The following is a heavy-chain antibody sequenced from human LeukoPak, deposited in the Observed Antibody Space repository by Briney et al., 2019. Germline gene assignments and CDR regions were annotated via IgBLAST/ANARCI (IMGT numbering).Heavy chain of an antibody. V-gene: IGHV3-23*01. J-gene: IGHJ4*02. CDR3: AKAAGYGDYGNY. Sequence: GGSLRLSCAASGFSFSNFAMSWVRQAPGKGLEWVSSISDNDIRTYYADSVKGRFTISRDNSKNTLYLQMNSLRAEDTAVYYCAKAAGYGDYGNYWGQGTLVTVSS. CDR2: ISDNDIRT. D-gene: IGHD4-17*01. CDR1: GFSFSNFA.